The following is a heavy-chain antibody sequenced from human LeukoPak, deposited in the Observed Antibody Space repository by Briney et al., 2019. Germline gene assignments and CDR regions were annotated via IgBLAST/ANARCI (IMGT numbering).Heavy chain of an antibody. D-gene: IGHD7-27*01. CDR1: GFTFSRYG. Sequence: PGGSLRLSCAASGFTFSRYGMHWVRQAPGKGLEWVTAISYDGSNKYYADSVKGRFTISRDNSKNTLNLQMNSLRAEDTAVYYCARDSRLGTPDDAFDLWGQGTMVTVSS. J-gene: IGHJ3*01. V-gene: IGHV3-30*04. CDR3: ARDSRLGTPDDAFDL. CDR2: ISYDGSNK.